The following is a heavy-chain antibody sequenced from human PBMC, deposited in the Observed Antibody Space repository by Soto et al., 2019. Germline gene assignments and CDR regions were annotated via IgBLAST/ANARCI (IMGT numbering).Heavy chain of an antibody. CDR2: IWYDGTNA. V-gene: IGHV3-33*01. CDR1: GFTFNTYG. CDR3: ARVEAPLIHSDHYYYGMDV. Sequence: QVQLVESGGGVVRPGRSLRLACEASGFTFNTYGMHWVRQAPGKGLQWVAVIWYDGTNAYYADSVKGLFTISRDNSKDTLYLEMNNLRAEDTAVYYCARVEAPLIHSDHYYYGMDVWGQGTTVTV. D-gene: IGHD5-18*01. J-gene: IGHJ6*02.